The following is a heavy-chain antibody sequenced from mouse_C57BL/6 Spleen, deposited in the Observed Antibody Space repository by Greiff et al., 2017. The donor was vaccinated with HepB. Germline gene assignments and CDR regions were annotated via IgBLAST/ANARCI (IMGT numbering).Heavy chain of an antibody. J-gene: IGHJ4*01. CDR3: AKHGDDGYFGGYAMDY. CDR2: IWGGGST. CDR1: GFSLTSYG. D-gene: IGHD2-3*01. V-gene: IGHV2-9*01. Sequence: QVHVKQSGPGLVAPSQSLSITCTVSGFSLTSYGVDWVRQPPGKGLEWLGVIWGGGSTNYNSALMSRLSISKDNSKSQVFLKMNSLQTDDTAMYYCAKHGDDGYFGGYAMDYWGQGTSVTVSS.